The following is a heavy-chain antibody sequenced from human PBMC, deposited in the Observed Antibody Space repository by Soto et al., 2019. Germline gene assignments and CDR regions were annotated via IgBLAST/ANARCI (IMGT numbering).Heavy chain of an antibody. J-gene: IGHJ4*02. Sequence: GGSLRLSCAASGFTFSSYAMSWVRQAPGKGLEWVSAISGSGGSTYYADSVKGRFTISRDNSKNTLYLQMNSLRAEDTAVYYCAAGLYSSSWYVWVRTNDYWGQGTLVTVSS. CDR2: ISGSGGST. CDR1: GFTFSSYA. CDR3: AAGLYSSSWYVWVRTNDY. D-gene: IGHD6-13*01. V-gene: IGHV3-23*01.